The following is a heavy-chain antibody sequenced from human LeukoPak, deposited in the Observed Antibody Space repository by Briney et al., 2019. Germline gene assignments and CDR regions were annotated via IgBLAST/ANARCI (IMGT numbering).Heavy chain of an antibody. Sequence: SETLSLTCTVSGGSISSYYWSWIRQPAGKGLEWIGRIYTSGSTNYNPSLKSRVTMSVDTSKNQFSLKLSSVTAADTAVYYCARGDIVVVPAAIPFDPWGQGTLVTVSS. J-gene: IGHJ5*02. CDR2: IYTSGST. CDR3: ARGDIVVVPAAIPFDP. D-gene: IGHD2-2*01. V-gene: IGHV4-4*07. CDR1: GGSISSYY.